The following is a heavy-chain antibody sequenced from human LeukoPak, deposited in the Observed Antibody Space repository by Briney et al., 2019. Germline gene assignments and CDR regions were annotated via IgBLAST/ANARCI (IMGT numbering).Heavy chain of an antibody. V-gene: IGHV1-69*04. D-gene: IGHD1-7*01. CDR2: IIPILGIA. Sequence: SVKVSCKASGGTFSSYAIGWVRQAPGQGLEWMGRIIPILGIANCAQKFQGRVTITADKSTSTAYMELSSLRSEDTAVYYCAESSNSRNDYWGQGTLVTVSS. CDR3: AESSNSRNDY. J-gene: IGHJ4*02. CDR1: GGTFSSYA.